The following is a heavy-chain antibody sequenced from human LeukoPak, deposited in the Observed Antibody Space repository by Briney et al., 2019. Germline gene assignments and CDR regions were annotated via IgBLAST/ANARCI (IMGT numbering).Heavy chain of an antibody. Sequence: ASVKVSCKASGYTFTGYYMHWVRQAPGQGLEWMGWINPNSGGTNYAQKFQGRVTMTRDTSISTAYMELSRLRSDGTAVYYCARDSIPYCSSTSCYVVDYWGQGTLVTVSS. CDR3: ARDSIPYCSSTSCYVVDY. CDR1: GYTFTGYY. D-gene: IGHD2-2*01. J-gene: IGHJ4*02. V-gene: IGHV1-2*02. CDR2: INPNSGGT.